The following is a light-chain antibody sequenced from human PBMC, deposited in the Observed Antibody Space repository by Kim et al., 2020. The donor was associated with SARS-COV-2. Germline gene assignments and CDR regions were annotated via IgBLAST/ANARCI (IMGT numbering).Light chain of an antibody. CDR3: QQYYSYPWT. J-gene: IGKJ1*01. V-gene: IGKV1-8*01. CDR2: AAS. Sequence: GDRVTITCRASQGISSYLAWYQQKPGKAPNLLIYAASTLQSGVPSRFSGSGSGTDFTLTISCLQSEDSATYYCQQYYSYPWTFGQGTKVDIK. CDR1: QGISSY.